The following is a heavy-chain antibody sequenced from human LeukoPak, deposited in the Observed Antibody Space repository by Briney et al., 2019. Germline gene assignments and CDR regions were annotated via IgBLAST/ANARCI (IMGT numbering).Heavy chain of an antibody. CDR3: ATRPQKWYDILTGYYGYAFDI. D-gene: IGHD3-9*01. J-gene: IGHJ3*02. CDR2: INHSGST. CDR1: GGSISSYY. V-gene: IGHV4-34*01. Sequence: SETLSLTCTVSGGSISSYYWSWIRQPPGKGLEWIGEINHSGSTNYNPSLKSRVTISVDTSKNQFSLKLSSVTAADTAVYYCATRPQKWYDILTGYYGYAFDIWGQGTMVTVSS.